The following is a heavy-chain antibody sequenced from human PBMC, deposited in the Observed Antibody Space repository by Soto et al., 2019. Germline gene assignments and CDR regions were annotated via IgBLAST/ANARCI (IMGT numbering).Heavy chain of an antibody. J-gene: IGHJ4*02. Sequence: QVQLQQWGAGLLKPSETLSLTCAVYGGSFSGYSWTWIRQPPGTGLEWIGEINHSGSTNYNPSLKSRVPISVDTSKHQFSLQLTSVTAADPAVYYCARDKITGLFDYWGQGTLVTVSS. D-gene: IGHD2-8*02. CDR1: GGSFSGYS. V-gene: IGHV4-34*01. CDR2: INHSGST. CDR3: ARDKITGLFDY.